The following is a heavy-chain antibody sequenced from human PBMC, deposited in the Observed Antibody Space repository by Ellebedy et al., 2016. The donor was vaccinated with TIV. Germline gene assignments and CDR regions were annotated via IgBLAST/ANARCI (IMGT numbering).Heavy chain of an antibody. V-gene: IGHV1-69*13. J-gene: IGHJ4*02. Sequence: SVKVSXXASGGTFSSYAISWVRQAPGQGLEWMGGIIPIFGTANYAQKFQGRVTITADESTSTAYMELSSLRSEDTAVYYCARVNTADGYNLQAHFDYWGQGTLVTVSS. D-gene: IGHD5-24*01. CDR1: GGTFSSYA. CDR2: IIPIFGTA. CDR3: ARVNTADGYNLQAHFDY.